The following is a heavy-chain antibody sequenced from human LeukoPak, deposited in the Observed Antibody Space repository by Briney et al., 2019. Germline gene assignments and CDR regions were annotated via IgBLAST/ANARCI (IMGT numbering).Heavy chain of an antibody. J-gene: IGHJ4*02. V-gene: IGHV3-74*01. CDR1: GFTFSSYW. CDR3: AREPYYYDSSGYYSLHYFDY. CDR2: INSDGSST. Sequence: GGSLRLSCAASGFTFSSYWMHWVRQAPGKGLVWVSRINSDGSSTSYADSVEGRFTISRDNAKNTLYLQMNSLRAEDTAVYYCAREPYYYDSSGYYSLHYFDYWGQGTLVTVSS. D-gene: IGHD3-22*01.